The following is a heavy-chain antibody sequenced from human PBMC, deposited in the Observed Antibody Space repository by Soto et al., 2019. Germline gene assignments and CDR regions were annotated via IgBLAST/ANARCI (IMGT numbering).Heavy chain of an antibody. D-gene: IGHD5-12*01. J-gene: IGHJ4*02. V-gene: IGHV3-48*02. CDR1: GFTFSSFS. CDR2: ISSSSNVI. Sequence: GGSMRLSCVASGFTFSSFSMNWVRRAPGQGLEWVSYISSSSNVIYYVDSVKGRFTISRDNAKNSLYLQMNSLRDEDTAVYYRATWVGASGYEFYWGQGTLVTVSS. CDR3: ATWVGASGYEFY.